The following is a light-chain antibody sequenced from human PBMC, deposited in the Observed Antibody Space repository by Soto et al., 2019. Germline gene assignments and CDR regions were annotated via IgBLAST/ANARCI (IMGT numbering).Light chain of an antibody. CDR2: RTS. J-gene: IGKJ1*01. Sequence: EIVMTQSPATLSLSPGERATLSCRASQGISGYLAWYQQKPGQAPRLLMYRTSTRATGIPARFSGSGSGTEFTLTISSLQSEDFAVYYCQQYNDWPLWTFGQGTKVEIK. CDR1: QGISGY. V-gene: IGKV3-15*01. CDR3: QQYNDWPLWT.